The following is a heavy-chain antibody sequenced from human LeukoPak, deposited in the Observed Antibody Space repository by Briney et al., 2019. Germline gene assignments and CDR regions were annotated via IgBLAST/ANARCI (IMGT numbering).Heavy chain of an antibody. D-gene: IGHD1-26*01. V-gene: IGHV4-59*08. J-gene: IGHJ6*03. CDR2: IYYSGST. CDR1: GGSISSYY. CDR3: ARVSRRATASGSYYYYYMDV. Sequence: SETLSLTCTVSGGSISSYYWSWIRQPPGKGLEWIGYIYYSGSTNYNPSLKSRVTISVDTSKNQFSLKLSSVTAADTAAYYCARVSRRATASGSYYYYYMDVWGKGTTVTVSS.